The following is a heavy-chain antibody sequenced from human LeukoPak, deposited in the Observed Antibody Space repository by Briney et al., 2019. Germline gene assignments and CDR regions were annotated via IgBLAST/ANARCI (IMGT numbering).Heavy chain of an antibody. V-gene: IGHV4-39*01. D-gene: IGHD3-22*01. CDR2: IYYSGST. Sequence: PSETLSLTCTVSGGSISSGSYYWGWIRQPPGKGLEWIGSIYYSGSTYYNPSLKSRVTISVDTSKNQFSLKLSSVTAADTAVYYCARQRIVVIDPGWFDPWGQGTLVTVSS. J-gene: IGHJ5*02. CDR3: ARQRIVVIDPGWFDP. CDR1: GGSISSGSYY.